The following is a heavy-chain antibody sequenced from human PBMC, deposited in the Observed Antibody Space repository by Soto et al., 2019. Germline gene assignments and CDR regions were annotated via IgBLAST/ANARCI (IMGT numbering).Heavy chain of an antibody. J-gene: IGHJ4*02. D-gene: IGHD3-3*01. CDR3: AGSPTLRFLEWLLDY. V-gene: IGHV1-24*01. Sequence: EASVKVSCKVSGYTLTELSMHWVRQAPGKGLEWMGGFDPEDGETIYAQKFQGRVTMTEDTSTDTAYMELSSLRSEDTAVYYCAGSPTLRFLEWLLDYWGQGTLVTVSS. CDR2: FDPEDGET. CDR1: GYTLTELS.